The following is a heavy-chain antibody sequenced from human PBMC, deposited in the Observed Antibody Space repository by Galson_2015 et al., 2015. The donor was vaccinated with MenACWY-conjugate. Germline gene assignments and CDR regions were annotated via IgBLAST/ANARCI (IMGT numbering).Heavy chain of an antibody. CDR3: AKDAIVVVPAAMPSGMDV. CDR2: ISGSGGST. CDR1: GFTFSSYA. J-gene: IGHJ6*02. D-gene: IGHD2-2*01. Sequence: SLRLSCAASGFTFSSYAMSWVRQAPGKGLEWVSAISGSGGSTYYADSVKGRFTISRDNSKNTLYLQMNSLRAEDTAVYYCAKDAIVVVPAAMPSGMDVWGQGTTVTVSS. V-gene: IGHV3-23*01.